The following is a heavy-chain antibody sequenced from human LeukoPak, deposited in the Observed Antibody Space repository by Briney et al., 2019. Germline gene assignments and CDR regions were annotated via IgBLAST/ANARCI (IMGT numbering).Heavy chain of an antibody. CDR1: GYTFTSYG. CDR3: ARVGITMVRGVIIGDWFDP. D-gene: IGHD3-10*01. V-gene: IGHV1-18*01. Sequence: ASVKVSCKASGYTFTSYGISWVRQAPGQGLEWMGWISAYNGNTNYAQKLQGRVTMTTDTSTSTAYMELRSLRSDDTAVYYCARVGITMVRGVIIGDWFDPWGQGTLVTVSS. J-gene: IGHJ5*02. CDR2: ISAYNGNT.